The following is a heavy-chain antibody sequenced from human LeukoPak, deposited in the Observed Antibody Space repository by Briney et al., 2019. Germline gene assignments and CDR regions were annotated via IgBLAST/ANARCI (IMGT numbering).Heavy chain of an antibody. V-gene: IGHV3-7*01. CDR3: ARGECRSCPRNHWFDP. Sequence: GGSLRLSCAASGFTFSSYWMSWVRQAPGKGPEWVANIKEDGSEKYYVDSVKGRFTISRDNAKNSLYLQMNSLRDEDTAVYYCARGECRSCPRNHWFDPWGQGTLVTVSS. CDR2: IKEDGSEK. D-gene: IGHD2-15*01. J-gene: IGHJ5*02. CDR1: GFTFSSYW.